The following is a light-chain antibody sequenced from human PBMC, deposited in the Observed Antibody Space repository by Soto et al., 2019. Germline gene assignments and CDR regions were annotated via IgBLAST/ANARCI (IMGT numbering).Light chain of an antibody. CDR1: QSVSSY. CDR3: QQYGSSPRT. V-gene: IGKV3-11*01. Sequence: EIVLTQSPATLSFSPGERATPSCRASQSVSSYLAWYQQKPGQAPRLLIYDASNRATGIPGRFSGSGSGTDFTLTISSLEPEDFAVYYCQQYGSSPRTFGQGTKVDIK. J-gene: IGKJ1*01. CDR2: DAS.